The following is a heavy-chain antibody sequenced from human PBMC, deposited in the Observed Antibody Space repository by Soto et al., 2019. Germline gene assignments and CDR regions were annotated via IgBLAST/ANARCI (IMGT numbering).Heavy chain of an antibody. Sequence: QVQLQQWGAGLLKPSETLSLTCAVYGGSFSGYYWSWIRQPPGKGLEWIGEINHSGSTNYNPSLKSRVYVSVDTSKNQFSLKLSSVTAADTAVYYCARATRYSREDIVVVPAARYYYYYMDVWGKGTTVTVSS. CDR2: INHSGST. J-gene: IGHJ6*03. V-gene: IGHV4-34*01. D-gene: IGHD2-2*01. CDR3: ARATRYSREDIVVVPAARYYYYYMDV. CDR1: GGSFSGYY.